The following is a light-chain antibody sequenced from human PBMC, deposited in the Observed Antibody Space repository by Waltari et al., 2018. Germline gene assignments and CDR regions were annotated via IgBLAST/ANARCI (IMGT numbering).Light chain of an antibody. Sequence: SYDLTQSPSVSVSPGQTAIITCSGDELEKKYVCWYQHKAGQSPVLVIYQDTKRHSEIPERFSGSNSWNTATLTISGTQPMDEADYYCQVWDSGAIGFFGTGTKFTVL. V-gene: IGLV3-1*01. CDR2: QDT. CDR3: QVWDSGAIGF. J-gene: IGLJ1*01. CDR1: ELEKKY.